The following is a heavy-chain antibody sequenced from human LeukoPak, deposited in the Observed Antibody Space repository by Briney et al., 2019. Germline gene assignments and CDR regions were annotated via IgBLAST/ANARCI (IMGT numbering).Heavy chain of an antibody. J-gene: IGHJ4*02. D-gene: IGHD3-22*01. CDR1: GFTFSSYA. Sequence: GGSMRRSCAASGFTFSSYAMSWVRQAPGKGLEWVSAIGGSGSSTYYAGSVKGRFTISRDNSKNTLYLQMNSLRAEDTAVYYCAKSDTSGPTAHDYWGQGTLVTVS. CDR3: AKSDTSGPTAHDY. CDR2: IGGSGSST. V-gene: IGHV3-23*01.